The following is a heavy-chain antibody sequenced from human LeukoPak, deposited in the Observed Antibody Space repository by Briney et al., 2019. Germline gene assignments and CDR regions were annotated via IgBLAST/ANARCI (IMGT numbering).Heavy chain of an antibody. Sequence: SETLSLTCTVSGGSISSSSYYWGWIRQPPGKGLEWIGSIYYSGSTHYNPSLESRVTISVDTSKNQFSLKLSSVTAADTAVYYCARQLGYCSSTSCYADKVDYWGQGTLVTVSS. J-gene: IGHJ4*02. CDR1: GGSISSSSYY. CDR3: ARQLGYCSSTSCYADKVDY. CDR2: IYYSGST. D-gene: IGHD2-2*01. V-gene: IGHV4-39*01.